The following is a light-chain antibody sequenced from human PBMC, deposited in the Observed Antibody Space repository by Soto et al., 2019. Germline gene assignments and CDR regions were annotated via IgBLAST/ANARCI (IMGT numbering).Light chain of an antibody. J-gene: IGLJ1*01. CDR2: RNN. CDR3: APCDDSLCRHIYF. CDR1: SSNIGSNY. V-gene: IGLV1-47*01. Sequence: QSVLTQPPSASGTPGQRVTISCSGSSSNIGSNYVYWYQQLPGTAPKLLIYRNNQRPSGVPDRFSGSKSGTSASLAISGLRSEDEADDYFAPCDDSLCRHIYFSGTGTKLPVL.